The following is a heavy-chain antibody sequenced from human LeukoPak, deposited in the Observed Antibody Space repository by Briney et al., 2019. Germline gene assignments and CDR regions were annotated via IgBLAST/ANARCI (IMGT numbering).Heavy chain of an antibody. CDR3: ARGRSVVVIWAYYYYGMDV. CDR1: GYTFTSYD. V-gene: IGHV1-8*01. J-gene: IGHJ6*02. Sequence: ASVKVSCKASGYTFTSYDINWVRQATGQGLEWMGWMNPNSGNTGYARKFQGRVTMTRNTSISTAYMELSSLRSEDTAVYYCARGRSVVVIWAYYYYGMDVWGQGTTVTVSS. D-gene: IGHD3-22*01. CDR2: MNPNSGNT.